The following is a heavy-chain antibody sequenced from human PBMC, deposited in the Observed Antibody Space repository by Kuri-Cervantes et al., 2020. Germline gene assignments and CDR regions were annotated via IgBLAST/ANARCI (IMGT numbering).Heavy chain of an antibody. D-gene: IGHD6-19*01. CDR2: ISWNSGSI. Sequence: GGSLRLSCAASGFTFDDYAMHWVRQAPGKGLEWVSGISWNSGSIGYADSVKGRFTISRDNAKNSLYLQMNSLRAEDTAVYYCARDFSSGWAEYYFDYWGQGTLVTVSS. CDR1: GFTFDDYA. V-gene: IGHV3-9*01. J-gene: IGHJ4*02. CDR3: ARDFSSGWAEYYFDY.